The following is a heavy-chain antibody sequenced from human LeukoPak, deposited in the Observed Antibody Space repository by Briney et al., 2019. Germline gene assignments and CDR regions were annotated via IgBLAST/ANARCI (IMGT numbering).Heavy chain of an antibody. V-gene: IGHV3-23*01. Sequence: GGSLRLSCAASGFTFSSYAMSWVRQAPGKGLEWVSAISGSGGSTYYADSVKGRFTISRDNSKNTLYLQMNSLRAEDTAVYYCAKDLSLCSGGSCYSGFDYWGQGTLVTVSS. CDR1: GFTFSSYA. J-gene: IGHJ4*02. CDR2: ISGSGGST. CDR3: AKDLSLCSGGSCYSGFDY. D-gene: IGHD2-15*01.